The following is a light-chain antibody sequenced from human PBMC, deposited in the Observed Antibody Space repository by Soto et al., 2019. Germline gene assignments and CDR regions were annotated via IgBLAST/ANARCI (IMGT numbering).Light chain of an antibody. CDR1: QSVTRY. CDR3: QQRSNWPPGYT. V-gene: IGKV3-11*01. Sequence: EIVLTQSPATLSLSPGERATLSCRASQSVTRYLAWYQQKPGQAPRLLIYDASSRATGTPARFSGSGSGTDFTLTISSLEPEDFAVYDCQQRSNWPPGYTFGQGTKLEVK. J-gene: IGKJ2*01. CDR2: DAS.